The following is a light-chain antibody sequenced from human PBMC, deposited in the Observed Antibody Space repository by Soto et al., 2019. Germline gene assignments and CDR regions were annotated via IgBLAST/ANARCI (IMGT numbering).Light chain of an antibody. J-gene: IGKJ4*01. CDR1: QTISTH. Sequence: DIQMTQSPSTLSASVGDRVTITCRASQTISTHLAWYQQKAGKAPKVLISEASSLEGGVPSRFSGSGSRTEFTPTISSLQPDDFATYYCQQYDFYSTFGGGTKVDIK. CDR2: EAS. V-gene: IGKV1-5*03. CDR3: QQYDFYST.